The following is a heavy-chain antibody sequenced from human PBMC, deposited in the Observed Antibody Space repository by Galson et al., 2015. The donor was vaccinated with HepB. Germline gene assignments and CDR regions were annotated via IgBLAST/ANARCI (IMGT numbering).Heavy chain of an antibody. Sequence: SLRLSCAASGFTFSSYWMHWVRQAPGKGLVWVSRINSDGSSTSYADSVKGRFTISRDNAKNTLYLQMNSLRAEDTAVYYCARRGAHRDFDYWGQGTLVTVSS. J-gene: IGHJ4*02. V-gene: IGHV3-74*01. CDR1: GFTFSSYW. D-gene: IGHD3-10*01. CDR2: INSDGSST. CDR3: ARRGAHRDFDY.